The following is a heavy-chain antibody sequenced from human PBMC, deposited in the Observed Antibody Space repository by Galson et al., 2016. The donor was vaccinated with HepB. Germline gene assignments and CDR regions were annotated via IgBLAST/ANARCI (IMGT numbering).Heavy chain of an antibody. J-gene: IGHJ4*02. CDR3: ARHGQLGD. V-gene: IGHV3-48*04. Sequence: SLRLSCAASGFRFTSYSMDWVRQAPGKGLEWDSYISSTGTTIYYADSVKGRFIISRDNAKNSLYLQMNSLGAEDTAVYYCARHGQLGDWGQGTLVTVSS. D-gene: IGHD3-3*01. CDR1: GFRFTSYS. CDR2: ISSTGTTI.